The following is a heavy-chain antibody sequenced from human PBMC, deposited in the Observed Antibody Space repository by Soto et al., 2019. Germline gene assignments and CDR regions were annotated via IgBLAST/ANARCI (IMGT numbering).Heavy chain of an antibody. J-gene: IGHJ6*02. CDR2: ISGSGDST. CDR1: GFTFYSYA. V-gene: IGHV3-23*01. D-gene: IGHD4-17*01. CDR3: ARVWERTVTTRNSFYGIDV. Sequence: GGSLRLSXAASGFTFYSYAMTWVRQAPGKALEWVSTISGSGDSTYYADSVKGRFSISRDNYKNTVSLQMNSLRAENTAVYFCARVWERTVTTRNSFYGIDVWGRGTTVTVSS.